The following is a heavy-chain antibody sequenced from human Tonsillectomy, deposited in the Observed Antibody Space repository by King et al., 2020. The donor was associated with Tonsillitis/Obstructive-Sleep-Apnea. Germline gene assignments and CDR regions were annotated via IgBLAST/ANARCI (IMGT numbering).Heavy chain of an antibody. CDR3: ARLVMITFGGGIADYFDY. CDR2: IDPSDSYT. J-gene: IGHJ4*02. Sequence: QLVQSGAEVKKPGESLRISCKGSGYSFTSYWINWVRQMSGKGLEWMGRIDPSDSYTNYSPSFQGHVTISADKSISTAYLQWSSLKASDSAMYYCARLVMITFGGGIADYFDYWGQGTLVTVSS. V-gene: IGHV5-10-1*03. D-gene: IGHD3-16*02. CDR1: GYSFTSYW.